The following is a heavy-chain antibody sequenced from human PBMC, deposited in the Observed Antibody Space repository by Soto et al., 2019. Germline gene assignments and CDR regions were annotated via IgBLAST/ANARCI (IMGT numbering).Heavy chain of an antibody. CDR3: ASQRGGWYYAFDI. CDR2: IYFSGST. D-gene: IGHD6-19*01. J-gene: IGHJ3*02. V-gene: IGHV4-39*01. CDR1: GGSITSSSYY. Sequence: QLQLQESGPGLVKPSETLSLTCTVSGGSITSSSYYWGWIRQPPGKGLEWIGSIYFSGSTYYNPSLKSPVTIPVDTSKNQFSLKLSSVTAADTAVYYCASQRGGWYYAFDIWGQGTMVTVSS.